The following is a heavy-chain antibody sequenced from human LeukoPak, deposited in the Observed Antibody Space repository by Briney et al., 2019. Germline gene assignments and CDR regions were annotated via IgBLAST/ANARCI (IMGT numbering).Heavy chain of an antibody. V-gene: IGHV3-11*01. D-gene: IGHD2-2*02. CDR2: ISSSGSTI. J-gene: IGHJ6*02. Sequence: GGSLRLSCAASGFTFSDYYMSWIRQAPGKGLEWVSYISSSGSTIYYADSVKGRFTISRDNAKNSLYLQMNSLRAEDTAVYYCARVSISYRLFGDIVVVPAAILSYYYYGMDVWGQGTTVTVSS. CDR3: ARVSISYRLFGDIVVVPAAILSYYYYGMDV. CDR1: GFTFSDYY.